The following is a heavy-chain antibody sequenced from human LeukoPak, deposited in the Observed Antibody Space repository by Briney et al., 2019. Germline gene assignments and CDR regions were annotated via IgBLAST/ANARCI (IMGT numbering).Heavy chain of an antibody. CDR2: IWYDGSEK. CDR3: ARDRWFGDEDSFDI. V-gene: IGHV3-33*01. Sequence: GGSLRLSCAASGFTFSTYGMHWVRRAPGKGLEWVAVIWYDGSEKYYADSVKGRFTISRDNSKNTMYLQMNSLRAEDTAIYYCARDRWFGDEDSFDIWGQGTMVTVSS. J-gene: IGHJ3*02. CDR1: GFTFSTYG. D-gene: IGHD3-10*01.